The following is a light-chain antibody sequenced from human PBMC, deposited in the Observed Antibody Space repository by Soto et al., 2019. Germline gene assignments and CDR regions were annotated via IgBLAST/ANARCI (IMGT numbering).Light chain of an antibody. Sequence: QSVLTQPASVSGSPGQSITISCTGTSSDVGSSNLVSWYQQYPGKAPKLIIYEGSRRPSGVSGRFSGSKSGNTASLTISGLQADDEADYYCCSFASSSTFYVFGTGTKVTVL. CDR3: CSFASSSTFYV. V-gene: IGLV2-23*01. CDR2: EGS. CDR1: SSDVGSSNL. J-gene: IGLJ1*01.